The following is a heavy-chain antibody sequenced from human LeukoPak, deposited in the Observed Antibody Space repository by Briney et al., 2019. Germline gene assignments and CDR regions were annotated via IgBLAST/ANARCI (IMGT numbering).Heavy chain of an antibody. CDR3: AREEVLVATTLPHFEEL. V-gene: IGHV1-18*01. CDR1: GYTFTSYG. J-gene: IGHJ4*02. CDR2: ISAYNGNT. D-gene: IGHD5-12*01. Sequence: ASVKVSCKASGYTFTSYGISWVRQAPGQGLEWMGWISAYNGNTNYAQRLQGRVTMTTDTSTSTAYMELRSLRSDDTAVYYCAREEVLVATTLPHFEELWGQGTLVTVSS.